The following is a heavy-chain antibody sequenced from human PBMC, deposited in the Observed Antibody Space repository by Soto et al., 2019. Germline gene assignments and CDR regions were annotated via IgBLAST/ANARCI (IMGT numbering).Heavy chain of an antibody. CDR1: GGTFSSYA. V-gene: IGHV1-69*01. CDR2: IIPIFGTA. D-gene: IGHD2-15*01. Sequence: QVQLVQSGAEVKKPGSSVKVSCKASGGTFSSYAISWMRQAPGQGLEWMGGIIPIFGTANYAQKFQGRVTITADESTSTAYMELSSLRSEDTAVYYCAREGVYCSGGSCSKTFDYWGQGTLVTVSS. CDR3: AREGVYCSGGSCSKTFDY. J-gene: IGHJ4*02.